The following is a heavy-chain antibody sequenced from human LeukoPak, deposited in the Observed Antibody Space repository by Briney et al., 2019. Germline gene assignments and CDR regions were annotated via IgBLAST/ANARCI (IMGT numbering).Heavy chain of an antibody. J-gene: IGHJ5*02. D-gene: IGHD6-13*01. CDR2: ISGSAETV. Sequence: PGGSLRLSCVASGFTFSDYYISWIRQAPGKGLEWLAYISGSAETVYYADSVKGRFTISRDNAKNLLYLQMNNLRAEDTAVYYCARVGYSSSWYGGWFDPWGQGTLVTVSS. V-gene: IGHV3-11*04. CDR3: ARVGYSSSWYGGWFDP. CDR1: GFTFSDYY.